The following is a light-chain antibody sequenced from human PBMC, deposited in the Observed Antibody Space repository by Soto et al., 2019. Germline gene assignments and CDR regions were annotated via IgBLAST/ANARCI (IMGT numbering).Light chain of an antibody. Sequence: DIVMTQAPATLSVSPGARATLSCRASQSMNIHLAWYQHKPGQAPRLLIYDASTRATGVPPRFSGSGSGTEFTLTISSRQAEDFATYYCQHYQRWPPWTFGQGTRLEIK. CDR2: DAS. CDR3: QHYQRWPPWT. V-gene: IGKV3-15*01. J-gene: IGKJ1*01. CDR1: QSMNIH.